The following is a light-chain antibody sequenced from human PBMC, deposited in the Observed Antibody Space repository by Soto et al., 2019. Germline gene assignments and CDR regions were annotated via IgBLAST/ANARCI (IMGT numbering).Light chain of an antibody. V-gene: IGKV1-27*01. Sequence: IQMTQSPSSLSASVGDRVTITCRASQGISNYLAWYQQKPGKVPKLLIYAASTLQSGVPSRFSCSGSGTDFTVNISSRQPEDVATYYCQKYNSGPRTFGQGTKVEIK. J-gene: IGKJ1*01. CDR1: QGISNY. CDR2: AAS. CDR3: QKYNSGPRT.